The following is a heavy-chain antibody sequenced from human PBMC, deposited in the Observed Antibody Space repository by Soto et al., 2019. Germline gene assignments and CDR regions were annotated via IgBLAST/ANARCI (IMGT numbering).Heavy chain of an antibody. J-gene: IGHJ4*02. Sequence: QVQLVESGGGVVQPGRSLRLSCAASGFTFSSYGMHWVRQAPGKGLEWVAVISYDGSNKYYADSVKGRFTISRDNSKNTLYLQMNSLRAEDTAVYYCAKDAFDSSGWSAGFDYWGQGTLVTVSS. CDR3: AKDAFDSSGWSAGFDY. D-gene: IGHD6-19*01. CDR2: ISYDGSNK. CDR1: GFTFSSYG. V-gene: IGHV3-30*18.